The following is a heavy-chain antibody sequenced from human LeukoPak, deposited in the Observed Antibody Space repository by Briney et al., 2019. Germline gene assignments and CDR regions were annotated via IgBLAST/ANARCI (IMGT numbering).Heavy chain of an antibody. V-gene: IGHV4-59*01. J-gene: IGHJ6*02. Sequence: SETLSLTCTVSGGSISNFYWSWIRQPPGKALEWIGYIYYTGTTKYNPSLKSRATISLDTSKNQFSLKLTSVTAADTALFFCARGYDIDVWGQGTTVTVSS. CDR1: GGSISNFY. CDR2: IYYTGTT. CDR3: ARGYDIDV.